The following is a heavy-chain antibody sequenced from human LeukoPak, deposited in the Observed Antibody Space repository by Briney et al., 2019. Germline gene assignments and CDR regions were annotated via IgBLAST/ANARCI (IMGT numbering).Heavy chain of an antibody. Sequence: ASVKVSCKASGYTFTGYYMHWVRQAPGQGLEWMGRINPTSGGTNYAQKFQGRVTMTRDTSISTAYMELSRLRSDDTAVYYCARRLYHYYDILTGYPNDAFDIWGQGTMVTVSS. CDR2: INPTSGGT. CDR3: ARRLYHYYDILTGYPNDAFDI. CDR1: GYTFTGYY. D-gene: IGHD3-9*01. J-gene: IGHJ3*02. V-gene: IGHV1-2*06.